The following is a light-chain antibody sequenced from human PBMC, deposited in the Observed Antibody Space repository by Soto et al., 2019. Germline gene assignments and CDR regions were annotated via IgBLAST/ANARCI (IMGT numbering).Light chain of an antibody. CDR2: LAS. Sequence: DIQMTQSPSTLPASVGDRVTITCRASQSIRTSLAWYQQKPGKAPKLLIYLASNLESGVPARFSGSGSATEFTLSISSLQPDDFATYYCQQYDSYSRTFGQGTKVDNK. V-gene: IGKV1-5*03. CDR3: QQYDSYSRT. CDR1: QSIRTS. J-gene: IGKJ1*01.